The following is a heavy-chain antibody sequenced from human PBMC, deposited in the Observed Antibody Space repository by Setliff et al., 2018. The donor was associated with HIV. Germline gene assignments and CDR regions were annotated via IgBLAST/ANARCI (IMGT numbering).Heavy chain of an antibody. Sequence: PLETLSLTCTVSGGSISTSNWWGWIRQTPGKGLEWIGYIYYSGSTNYNPSLKSRVTMSLDTSKNQFSLKLNSVTAADTAVYYCARQGYDYVWGSYRPPLGAFDIWGQGTMVTVSS. V-gene: IGHV4-28*01. J-gene: IGHJ3*02. CDR1: GGSISTSNW. CDR2: IYYSGST. CDR3: ARQGYDYVWGSYRPPLGAFDI. D-gene: IGHD3-16*02.